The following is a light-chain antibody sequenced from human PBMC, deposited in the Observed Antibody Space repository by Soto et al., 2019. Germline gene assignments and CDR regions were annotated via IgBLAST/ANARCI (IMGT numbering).Light chain of an antibody. CDR3: AAWDDSLSAVV. Sequence: QSVLTQPPSASGTPGQRVTISCSGRSSNIGSNYVYWYQQLPGTAPKLRIYRNNQRPSGVPDRFSGSKSGTSASLAISGLRSEDEADYYCAAWDDSLSAVVFGGGTKLTVL. V-gene: IGLV1-47*01. CDR1: SSNIGSNY. CDR2: RNN. J-gene: IGLJ2*01.